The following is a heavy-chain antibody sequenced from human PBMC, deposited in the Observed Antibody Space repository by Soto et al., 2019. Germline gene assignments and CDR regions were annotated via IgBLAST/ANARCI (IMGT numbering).Heavy chain of an antibody. CDR3: ARESQLAGGQHYLMDV. Sequence: QVHLQESGPELVKPSGTLSLTCAVSGDSISVTNWWSWVRQSPGKGLEWIGEIFHSGSANYNPSLKSRATISVDNSKNQFSLKLTSVTAADTAVYYCARESQLAGGQHYLMDVWGRGTTVTVS. CDR1: GDSISVTNW. J-gene: IGHJ6*02. D-gene: IGHD6-6*01. CDR2: IFHSGSA. V-gene: IGHV4-4*02.